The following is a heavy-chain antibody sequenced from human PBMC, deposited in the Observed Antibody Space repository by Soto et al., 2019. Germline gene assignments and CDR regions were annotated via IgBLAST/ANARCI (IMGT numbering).Heavy chain of an antibody. Sequence: AGGSLRLSFAASGFTFTRYRMTWVRQAPGKGLEWVSSISSTTNYIYYGDSMKGRFTISRDNAKNSLYLEMNSLRAEDTAVYYCGRGSHGLTSHFDYWGQGTLVTVSS. CDR2: ISSTTNYI. CDR1: GFTFTRYR. CDR3: GRGSHGLTSHFDY. J-gene: IGHJ4*02. V-gene: IGHV3-21*06.